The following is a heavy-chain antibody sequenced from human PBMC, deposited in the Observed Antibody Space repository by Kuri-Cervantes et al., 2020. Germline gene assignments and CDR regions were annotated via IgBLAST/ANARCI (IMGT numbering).Heavy chain of an antibody. Sequence: SVKVSCKASGGTFSSYTISWVRQAPGQRLEWMGWINAGNGNTKYSQKFQGRVTITTDESTSTAYMELSSLRSEDTAVYYCARVHVSRDGYFFDYWGQGTLVTVSS. V-gene: IGHV1-69*16. D-gene: IGHD5-24*01. CDR3: ARVHVSRDGYFFDY. J-gene: IGHJ4*02. CDR2: INAGNGNT. CDR1: GGTFSSYT.